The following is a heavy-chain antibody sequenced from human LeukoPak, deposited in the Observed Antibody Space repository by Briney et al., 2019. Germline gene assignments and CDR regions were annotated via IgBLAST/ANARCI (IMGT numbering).Heavy chain of an antibody. J-gene: IGHJ6*02. D-gene: IGHD3-22*01. Sequence: SETLSLTCTVSGGSISSGDYYWSWIRQPPGKGLEWLGYISYSGSTYYNPSLKSRVTISVDTSKNQFSLKLSSVTAADTAMYYCAGYAEYYYDSSGYPNYGMDVWGQGTTVTVSS. V-gene: IGHV4-30-4*01. CDR2: ISYSGST. CDR3: AGYAEYYYDSSGYPNYGMDV. CDR1: GGSISSGDYY.